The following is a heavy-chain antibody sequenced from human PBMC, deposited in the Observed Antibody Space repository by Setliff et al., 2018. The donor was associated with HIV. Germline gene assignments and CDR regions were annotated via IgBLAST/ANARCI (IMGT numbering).Heavy chain of an antibody. Sequence: ASVKVSCKPSGYTFTNYDINWVRQATGQGLEWMGWMDPNSGNTGYAQKFQGRVTMTRDTSTSTVYMELTSLRSEDTAMYYCARITLTGTLANWGQGTLVTVSS. J-gene: IGHJ4*02. CDR1: GYTFTNYD. D-gene: IGHD1-7*01. CDR2: MDPNSGNT. CDR3: ARITLTGTLAN. V-gene: IGHV1-8*02.